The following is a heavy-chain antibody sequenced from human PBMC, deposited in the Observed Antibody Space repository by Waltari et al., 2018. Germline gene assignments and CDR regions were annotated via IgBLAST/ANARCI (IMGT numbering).Heavy chain of an antibody. V-gene: IGHV1-2*02. D-gene: IGHD1-1*01. Sequence: QVQLVQSGAEVRKPGASVKVSCKTSGYIFTDYYVHWVRQAPGQGLEWMGWISPITGGTNFAQKFQGRVTLTSDTSISTGYMELSRLKSDDTAVYFCARSLGYMTSPDYWGQGTLVTVSS. J-gene: IGHJ4*02. CDR3: ARSLGYMTSPDY. CDR1: GYIFTDYY. CDR2: ISPITGGT.